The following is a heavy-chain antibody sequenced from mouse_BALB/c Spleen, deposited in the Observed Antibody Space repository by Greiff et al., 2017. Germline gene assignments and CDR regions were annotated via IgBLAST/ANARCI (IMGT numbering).Heavy chain of an antibody. V-gene: IGHV1-69*02. J-gene: IGHJ2*01. D-gene: IGHD1-1*01. CDR1: GYTFTSYW. CDR2: IDPSDSYT. CDR3: ARSYYGSSYFDY. Sequence: VQLQQPGAELVKPGASVKLSCKASGYTFTSYWMHWVKQRPGQGLEWIGEIDPSDSYTNYNQKFKGKATLTVDKSSSTAYMQLSSLTSEDSAVYYCARSYYGSSYFDYWGQGTTLTVSS.